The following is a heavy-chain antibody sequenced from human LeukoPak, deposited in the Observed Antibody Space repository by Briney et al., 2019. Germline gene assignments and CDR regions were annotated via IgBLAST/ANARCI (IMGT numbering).Heavy chain of an antibody. V-gene: IGHV3-23*01. Sequence: PGGSLRLSCAASGFSVNNYGMRWVRQAPGKGLEWVSGISDSGGFTSYANSVKGRFTISRDNSKNTLHLQMNSLRAEDTAVYYCAKSPPSFAVTPSFDYWGQGTLVTVSS. D-gene: IGHD4-17*01. J-gene: IGHJ4*02. CDR3: AKSPPSFAVTPSFDY. CDR1: GFSVNNYG. CDR2: ISDSGGFT.